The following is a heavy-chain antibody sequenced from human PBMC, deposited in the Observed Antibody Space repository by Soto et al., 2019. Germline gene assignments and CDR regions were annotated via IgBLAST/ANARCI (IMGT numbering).Heavy chain of an antibody. J-gene: IGHJ6*02. D-gene: IGHD3-22*01. Sequence: GGSLRLSCAASGFTFSSYAMTWVRQAPGKGLEWVSFITVGGGATDYGDSVKGRFTISRDNSKNTLYLEMNSLRAEDTALYYCARIYDSGAYWGSRDYNFGMDVWGQGTTVTVSS. V-gene: IGHV3-23*01. CDR3: ARIYDSGAYWGSRDYNFGMDV. CDR2: ITVGGGAT. CDR1: GFTFSSYA.